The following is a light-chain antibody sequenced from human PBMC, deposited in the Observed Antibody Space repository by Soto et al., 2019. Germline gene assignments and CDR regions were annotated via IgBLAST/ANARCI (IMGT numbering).Light chain of an antibody. V-gene: IGKV3-20*01. Sequence: EIELTQSPCTLSSSPGERATLSCRASQSVSSSYLAWYQQKPGEAPRLLISGASSRATGIPDRFSGSGSGTEVTLTISRLEPEDYAVYYCQQYGSSPKLTFGGGTKVEIK. J-gene: IGKJ4*01. CDR3: QQYGSSPKLT. CDR2: GAS. CDR1: QSVSSSY.